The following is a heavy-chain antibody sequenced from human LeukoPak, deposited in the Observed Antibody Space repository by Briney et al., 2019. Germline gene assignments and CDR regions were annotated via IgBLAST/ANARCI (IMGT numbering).Heavy chain of an antibody. J-gene: IGHJ6*03. CDR3: ARDGLRYYYMDV. CDR1: GYTFTSYY. Sequence: ASVKVSCKASGYTFTSYYMHWVRQAPGQGLEWMGIINPSGGSTSYAQKFQGRVTMTRDMSTSTVYMELSSLRAEDTAVYYCARDGLRYYYMDVWGKGTTVTVSS. CDR2: INPSGGST. V-gene: IGHV1-46*01. D-gene: IGHD6-19*01.